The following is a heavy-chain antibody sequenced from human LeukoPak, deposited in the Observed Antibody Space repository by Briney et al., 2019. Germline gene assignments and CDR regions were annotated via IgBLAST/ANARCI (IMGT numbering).Heavy chain of an antibody. CDR3: ARSGLKVPRSYFDF. CDR2: IGDSGGST. V-gene: IGHV3-23*01. J-gene: IGHJ4*02. Sequence: GGSLRLSCAASGFTFSSYAMSWVRQAPGEGLEWVSAIGDSGGSTYYADSVRGRFTISRDNSKNTLYLQMNSLRAEDTAIYYCARSGLKVPRSYFDFWGQGTLVTVSS. D-gene: IGHD3-10*01. CDR1: GFTFSSYA.